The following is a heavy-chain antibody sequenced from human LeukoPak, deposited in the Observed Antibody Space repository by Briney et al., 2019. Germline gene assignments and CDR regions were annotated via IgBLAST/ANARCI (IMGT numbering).Heavy chain of an antibody. Sequence: PSETLSLTCAVYGGSFSGYYWSWIRQPPGKGLEWIGEINHSGSTNYNPSLKSRVTISVDTSKNQFSLRLRSVTAADTAVYYCARDFDPLHAFDIWGQGTMVTVSS. CDR1: GGSFSGYY. CDR3: ARDFDPLHAFDI. D-gene: IGHD3-9*01. CDR2: INHSGST. J-gene: IGHJ3*02. V-gene: IGHV4-34*01.